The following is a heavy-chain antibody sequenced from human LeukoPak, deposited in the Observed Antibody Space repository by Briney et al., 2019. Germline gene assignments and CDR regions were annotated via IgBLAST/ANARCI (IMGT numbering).Heavy chain of an antibody. CDR2: TSSSRSYI. CDR3: ARDNGGSVYDY. D-gene: IGHD4-23*01. Sequence: GGSLRLSCAASGFTFSSYSMNWVRQAPGKGLGWVSSTSSSRSYIYYADSVKGRFTISRDNAKNSLYLQMNSMRAEDTAVYYCARDNGGSVYDYWGQGTLVTVS. J-gene: IGHJ4*02. V-gene: IGHV3-21*01. CDR1: GFTFSSYS.